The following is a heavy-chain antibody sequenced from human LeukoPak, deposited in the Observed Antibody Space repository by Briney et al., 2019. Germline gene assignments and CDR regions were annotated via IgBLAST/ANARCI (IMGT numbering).Heavy chain of an antibody. CDR1: GFTFSSYA. V-gene: IGHV3-30*04. Sequence: AGGSLRLSCAASGFTFSSYAMHWVRQAPGKGLEGVAVIWYDGSNKYYADSVKGRFTISRDNSKNTLYLQMNSLRAEDTAVYYCANRASYYDSSGYDYWGQGTMVTVSS. CDR2: IWYDGSNK. J-gene: IGHJ4*02. CDR3: ANRASYYDSSGYDY. D-gene: IGHD3-22*01.